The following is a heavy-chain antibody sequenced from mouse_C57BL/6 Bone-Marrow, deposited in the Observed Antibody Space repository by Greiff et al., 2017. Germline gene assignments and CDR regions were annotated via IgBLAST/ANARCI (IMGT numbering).Heavy chain of an antibody. V-gene: IGHV7-1*01. J-gene: IGHJ4*01. CDR1: GFTFSDFY. CDR3: ARDGTDYYAMDY. CDR2: SRNKANDYTT. Sequence: EVQVVESGGGLVQSGRSLRLSCATSGFTFSDFYMEWVRQAPGKGLEWIAASRNKANDYTTEYSASVKGRFIVSRDTSQSIRYLQMNALRAEDTAIYYCARDGTDYYAMDYWGQGASVTVSS. D-gene: IGHD4-1*01.